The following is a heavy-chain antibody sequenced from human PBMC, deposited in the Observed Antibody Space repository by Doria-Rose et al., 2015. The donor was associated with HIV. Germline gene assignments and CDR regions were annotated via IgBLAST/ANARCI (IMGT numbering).Heavy chain of an antibody. V-gene: IGHV3-21*01. J-gene: IGHJ4*02. CDR2: ISSTSAYI. CDR1: GFTFSSHR. D-gene: IGHD3-10*01. CDR3: ATGVTLDY. Sequence: VQLVESGGGLVRPGGSLRLSCATSGFTFSSHRINWVRQAPGKGLEWFSSISSTSAYINYADSVSGRFTISRDNARNSLYLRMDSLRAEDTAIYYCATGVTLDYWGQGTLVTVSS.